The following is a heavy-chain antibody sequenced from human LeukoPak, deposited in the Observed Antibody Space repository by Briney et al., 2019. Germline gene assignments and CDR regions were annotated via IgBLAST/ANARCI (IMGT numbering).Heavy chain of an antibody. D-gene: IGHD3-22*01. CDR2: IYTSGST. J-gene: IGHJ5*02. CDR3: ARVDWKISHDSSGRGRKTWFDP. CDR1: GGSISSYY. Sequence: SETLSLTCTVSGGSISSYYWSWIRQPAGKGLEWIGRIYTSGSTNYNPSLKSRVTMSVDTSKNQFSLKLSSVTAADTAVYYCARVDWKISHDSSGRGRKTWFDPWGQGTLVTVSS. V-gene: IGHV4-4*07.